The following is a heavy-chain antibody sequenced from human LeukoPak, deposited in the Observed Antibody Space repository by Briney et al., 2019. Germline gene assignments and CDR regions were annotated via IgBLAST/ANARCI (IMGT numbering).Heavy chain of an antibody. Sequence: GGSLRLSCAASGFTFSSYAMSWVSQAPGKGLEWVSAISGSGGSTYYADSVNGRFTISRDNSKNTLYLQMNSLRAEDTAVYYCARELIAAAGNNWFDPWGQGTLVTVSS. CDR1: GFTFSSYA. J-gene: IGHJ5*02. D-gene: IGHD6-13*01. CDR2: ISGSGGST. V-gene: IGHV3-23*01. CDR3: ARELIAAAGNNWFDP.